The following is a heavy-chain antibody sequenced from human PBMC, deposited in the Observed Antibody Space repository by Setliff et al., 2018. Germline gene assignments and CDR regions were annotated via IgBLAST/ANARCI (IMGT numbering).Heavy chain of an antibody. J-gene: IGHJ3*02. D-gene: IGHD3-22*01. V-gene: IGHV4-39*07. CDR2: VYYSGTT. Sequence: SETLSLTCTVSGGSISSSSYYWGWIRQPPGKGLEWIGCVYYSGTTNYNPSLKSRVTISLDTSKNQFSLKLTSVTAADTAVYYCARGLTTTDSSGYYWRDDAFDIWGQGTMVTVSS. CDR1: GGSISSSSYY. CDR3: ARGLTTTDSSGYYWRDDAFDI.